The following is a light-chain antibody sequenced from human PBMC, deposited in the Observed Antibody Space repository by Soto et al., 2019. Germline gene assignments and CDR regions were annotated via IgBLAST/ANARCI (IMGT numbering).Light chain of an antibody. Sequence: QSALTQPASVSGSPGQSITISCTGTSSDVGSYNLVSWYQQHPGKAPKLMIYEGSKRPSGVSNRFSGSKSGNTASLTISGPQVEDGAFYYCCPYAGSRLGVFGTGPKLTVL. CDR3: CPYAGSRLGV. V-gene: IGLV2-23*01. CDR2: EGS. CDR1: SSDVGSYNL. J-gene: IGLJ1*01.